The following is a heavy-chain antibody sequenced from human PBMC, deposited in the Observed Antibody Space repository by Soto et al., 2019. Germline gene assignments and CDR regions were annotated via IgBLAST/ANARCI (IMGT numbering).Heavy chain of an antibody. CDR1: GFTFSNYY. D-gene: IGHD2-21*02. CDR3: ARTICGGDCYSRYYFDY. Sequence: GGSRRLSCAASGFTFSNYYMNWVRQAPWKGLEWVSYISVSATTVYHADSVKGRFTISRDNAKNSLYLQMNSLRAEDTAVYYCARTICGGDCYSRYYFDYWGQGALVTVS. CDR2: ISVSATTV. V-gene: IGHV3-48*01. J-gene: IGHJ4*02.